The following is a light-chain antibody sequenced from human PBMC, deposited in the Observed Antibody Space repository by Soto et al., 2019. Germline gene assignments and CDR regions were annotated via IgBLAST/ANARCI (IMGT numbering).Light chain of an antibody. J-gene: IGLJ1*01. V-gene: IGLV2-8*01. CDR3: SSYLNYNSEV. Sequence: QSPLTQPPSASGSPGQSVTISCTGTSTDVGSYNYVSWYQRHPGKAPKLIIYEVNKRPSGVPDRFSGSKSGNTASLTVSGLQAEDEADYYCSSYLNYNSEVFGTGTKVTVL. CDR2: EVN. CDR1: STDVGSYNY.